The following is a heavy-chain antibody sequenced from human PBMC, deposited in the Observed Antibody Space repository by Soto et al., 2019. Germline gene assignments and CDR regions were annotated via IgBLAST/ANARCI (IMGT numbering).Heavy chain of an antibody. Sequence: PSETLSLTCTVSGGSISSGGYYWSWIRQHPGKGLEWIGYIYYSGSTYYNPSLKSRVTISVDTSKNQFSLKLSSVTAADTAVYYCYYYDSSGYFLFDYWGQGTLVTVSS. V-gene: IGHV4-31*03. D-gene: IGHD3-22*01. CDR1: GGSISSGGYY. CDR3: YYYDSSGYFLFDY. CDR2: IYYSGST. J-gene: IGHJ4*02.